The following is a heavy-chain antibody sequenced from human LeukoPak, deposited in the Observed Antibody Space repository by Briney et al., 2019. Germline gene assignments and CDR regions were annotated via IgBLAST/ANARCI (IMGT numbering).Heavy chain of an antibody. Sequence: PSETLSLTCTVSGGSISSYYWSWIRQPAGKGLEWIGRIHTSGSTNYNPSLKSRVTMSVDTSKNQFSLKLSSVTAADTAVYYCARDQPLTYYYDSSGYSNDAFDIWGQGTMVTVSS. CDR2: IHTSGST. V-gene: IGHV4-4*07. D-gene: IGHD3-22*01. J-gene: IGHJ3*02. CDR1: GGSISSYY. CDR3: ARDQPLTYYYDSSGYSNDAFDI.